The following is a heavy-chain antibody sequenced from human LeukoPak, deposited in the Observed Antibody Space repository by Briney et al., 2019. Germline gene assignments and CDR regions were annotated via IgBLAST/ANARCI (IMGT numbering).Heavy chain of an antibody. CDR1: GTSISSNY. CDR3: ARVHGGHSDRPFDI. Sequence: PSETLSLTCTVSGTSISSNYGSWIRQPPGQGLEFIGYIYYSGSTNYNPSLKSRVTISIETSKNEFSLKLSSVTAADTAVYYFARVHGGHSDRPFDIWGQGTMVTVSS. D-gene: IGHD4-23*01. V-gene: IGHV4-59*01. CDR2: IYYSGST. J-gene: IGHJ3*02.